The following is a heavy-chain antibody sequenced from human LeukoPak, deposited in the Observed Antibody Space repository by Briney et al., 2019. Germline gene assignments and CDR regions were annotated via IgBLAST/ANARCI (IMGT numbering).Heavy chain of an antibody. Sequence: KPGGSLRLSCAASGFTFSDYYMSWIRQAPGKGLEWASYISSSSSYTNYADSVKGRFTISRDNAKNSLYLQMNSLRAEDTAVYYCARDRVCSGGSCYSGFDYWGQGTLVTVSS. J-gene: IGHJ4*02. CDR1: GFTFSDYY. CDR3: ARDRVCSGGSCYSGFDY. V-gene: IGHV3-11*06. CDR2: ISSSSSYT. D-gene: IGHD2-15*01.